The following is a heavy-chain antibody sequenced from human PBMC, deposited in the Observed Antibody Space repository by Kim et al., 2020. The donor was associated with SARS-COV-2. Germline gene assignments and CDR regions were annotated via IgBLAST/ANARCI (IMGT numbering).Heavy chain of an antibody. D-gene: IGHD6-13*01. CDR1: GGTFSSYT. Sequence: SVKVSCKASGGTFSSYTISWVRQAPGQGLEWMGRIIPILGIANYAQKFQGRVTITADKSTSTAYMELSSLRSEDTAVYYCARGSRTAAAAPLYYYYYGMDVWGQGTTVTVSS. V-gene: IGHV1-69*02. CDR2: IIPILGIA. J-gene: IGHJ6*02. CDR3: ARGSRTAAAAPLYYYYYGMDV.